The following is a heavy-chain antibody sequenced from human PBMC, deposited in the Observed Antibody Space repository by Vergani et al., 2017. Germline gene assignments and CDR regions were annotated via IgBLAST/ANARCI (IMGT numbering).Heavy chain of an antibody. CDR3: AKDRGGPAASRGYFDY. Sequence: EAQLVESGGVVVQPGGSLRLSCAASGFTFDDYTMHWVRQAPGKGLEWVSLISWDVGSTYYADSVKGRFTISRDNSKNSLYLQMNSLRTEDTALYYCAKDRGGPAASRGYFDYWGQGSLVTVSS. V-gene: IGHV3-43*01. CDR1: GFTFDDYT. CDR2: ISWDVGST. D-gene: IGHD2-2*01. J-gene: IGHJ4*02.